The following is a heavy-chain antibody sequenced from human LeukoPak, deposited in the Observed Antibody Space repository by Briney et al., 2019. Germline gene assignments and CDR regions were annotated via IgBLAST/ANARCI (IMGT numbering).Heavy chain of an antibody. J-gene: IGHJ6*01. CDR2: ISGSGGST. CDR1: GFTFSSYA. D-gene: IGHD5-12*01. CDR3: AKDKSGGYSGYGPLHYYGMDL. V-gene: IGHV3-23*01. Sequence: GGSLRLSCAASGFTFSSYAMSWVRQAPGKGLEWVSAISGSGGSTYYADSVKGRFTISRDNAKNTLYLQMNSLRAADTAVYYCAKDKSGGYSGYGPLHYYGMDLWAQGTTVTVSS.